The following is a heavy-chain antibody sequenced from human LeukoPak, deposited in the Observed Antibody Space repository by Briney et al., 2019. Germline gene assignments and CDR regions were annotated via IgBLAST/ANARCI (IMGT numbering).Heavy chain of an antibody. CDR2: ISSSSSTI. CDR1: GFTFSSYS. V-gene: IGHV3-48*01. CDR3: AKEPDYYDTY. D-gene: IGHD3-22*01. J-gene: IGHJ4*02. Sequence: GGSLRLSCAASGFTFSSYSMNWVRQAPGKGLEWVSYISSSSSTIYYADSVKGRFTISRDNSKNTLYLQMNSLRAEDTAVYYCAKEPDYYDTYWGQGTLVTVSS.